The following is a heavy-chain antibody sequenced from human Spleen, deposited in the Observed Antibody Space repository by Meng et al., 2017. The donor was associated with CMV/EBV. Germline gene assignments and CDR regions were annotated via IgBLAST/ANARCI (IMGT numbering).Heavy chain of an antibody. CDR3: ARGVVPTNYYYGMDV. D-gene: IGHD2-2*01. V-gene: IGHV3-30*04. J-gene: IGHJ6*02. Sequence: GESLKISCAASGFTFNNYAMHWVRQAPGKGLEWVAVVSSDGSNKYYADSVRGRYTISRDNSKNTVYLQLNSLRAEDTAVYYCARGVVPTNYYYGMDVWGQGTTVTVSS. CDR1: GFTFNNYA. CDR2: VSSDGSNK.